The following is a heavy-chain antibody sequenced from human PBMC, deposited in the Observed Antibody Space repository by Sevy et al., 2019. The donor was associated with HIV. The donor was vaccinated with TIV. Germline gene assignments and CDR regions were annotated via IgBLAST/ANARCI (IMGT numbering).Heavy chain of an antibody. V-gene: IGHV3-30-3*01. CDR2: ISYDGSEK. D-gene: IGHD3-16*01. J-gene: IGHJ4*02. CDR1: GFTFSSFA. CDR3: AREDHGNYVRGVDC. Sequence: GGSLRLSCAASGFTFSSFAMHWVRQAPGKGLQWVAFISYDGSEKTYADSAKGRFPISRDNSKNTLYLQMNSLRAEETAIYYCAREDHGNYVRGVDCWGQGTLVTVSS.